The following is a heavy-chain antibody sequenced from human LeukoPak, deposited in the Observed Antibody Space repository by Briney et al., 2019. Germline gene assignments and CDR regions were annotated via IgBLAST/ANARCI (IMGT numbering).Heavy chain of an antibody. CDR3: ARDSVAGTIDY. Sequence: SVKVSCKASGGTFSSYAISWVRQAPGQGLGWMGRIIPILGIANYAQKFQGRVTITADKSTSTAYMELSSLRSEDTAVYYCARDSVAGTIDYWGQGTLVTVSS. CDR1: GGTFSSYA. J-gene: IGHJ4*02. V-gene: IGHV1-69*04. D-gene: IGHD6-19*01. CDR2: IIPILGIA.